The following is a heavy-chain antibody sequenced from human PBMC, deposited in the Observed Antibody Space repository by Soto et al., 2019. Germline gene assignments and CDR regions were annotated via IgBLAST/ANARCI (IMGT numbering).Heavy chain of an antibody. CDR3: ARGQGGFGEFSLDY. V-gene: IGHV4-4*07. D-gene: IGHD3-10*01. J-gene: IGHJ4*02. Sequence: PSETLSLTCTVSGGSITTYYWSWIRQPAGKGLEWIGRIYSGGSTNYNPSLRSRVTVSVDMPKNQFSLKLSSVTAADTAVYYCARGQGGFGEFSLDYWGQGTLVTVSS. CDR1: GGSITTYY. CDR2: IYSGGST.